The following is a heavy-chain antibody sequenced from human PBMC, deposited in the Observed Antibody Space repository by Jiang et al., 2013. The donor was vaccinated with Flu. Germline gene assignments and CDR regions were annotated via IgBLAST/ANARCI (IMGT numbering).Heavy chain of an antibody. V-gene: IGHV4-39*01. Sequence: GPGLVKPSETLSLTCTVSGGSISSSSYYWGWIRQPPGKGLEWIGSIYYSGSTYYNPSLKSRVTISVDTSKNQFSLKLSSVTAADTAVYYCARHDYGDYPQKGSPTQLDYWGQGTLVTVSS. CDR1: GGSISSSSYY. CDR3: ARHDYGDYPQKGSPTQLDY. J-gene: IGHJ4*02. D-gene: IGHD4-17*01. CDR2: IYYSGST.